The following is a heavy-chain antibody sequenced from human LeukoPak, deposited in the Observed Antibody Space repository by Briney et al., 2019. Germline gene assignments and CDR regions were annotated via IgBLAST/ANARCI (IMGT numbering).Heavy chain of an antibody. CDR1: GGSFSGYY. CDR2: INHSAST. Sequence: SETLSLTCAVYGGSFSGYYWSWIRQPPGKGLEWIGEINHSASTNYNPSLTNRVTISVDTSKNQFSLKLSSVSAADTAVYYWARDLFPAGYDSSGYRGTSNDAFDIWGQGTMVTVSS. V-gene: IGHV4-34*01. CDR3: ARDLFPAGYDSSGYRGTSNDAFDI. D-gene: IGHD3-22*01. J-gene: IGHJ3*02.